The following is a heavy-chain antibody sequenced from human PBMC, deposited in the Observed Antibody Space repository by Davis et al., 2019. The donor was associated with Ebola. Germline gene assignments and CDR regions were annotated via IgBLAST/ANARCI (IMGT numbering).Heavy chain of an antibody. Sequence: GESLKISCKGSGYSFTTYWISWVRQMPGKGLEWMGRIDPSDSYTNYSPSFQGHVTISADKSISTAYLQWSSLKALDTAMYYCARPTYYYDSSGYYRRKDDAFDIWGQGTMVTVSS. V-gene: IGHV5-10-1*01. CDR2: IDPSDSYT. CDR3: ARPTYYYDSSGYYRRKDDAFDI. CDR1: GYSFTTYW. J-gene: IGHJ3*02. D-gene: IGHD3-22*01.